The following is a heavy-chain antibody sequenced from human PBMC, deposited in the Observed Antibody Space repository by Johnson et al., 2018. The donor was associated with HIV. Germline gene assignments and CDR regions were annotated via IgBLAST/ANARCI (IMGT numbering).Heavy chain of an antibody. CDR3: AREKYNWNDGMFDGIDL. CDR2: INWNGGST. Sequence: VQVVESGGGVVRPGGSLRLSCAASGFTFDDYAMSWVRQAPGKGLEWVSAINWNGGSTGYADSVKGRFPLSRDNAKNSLYLQMNSLRPEDTALYYCAREKYNWNDGMFDGIDLWGQGTMVTVSS. D-gene: IGHD1-1*01. J-gene: IGHJ3*01. CDR1: GFTFDDYA. V-gene: IGHV3-20*04.